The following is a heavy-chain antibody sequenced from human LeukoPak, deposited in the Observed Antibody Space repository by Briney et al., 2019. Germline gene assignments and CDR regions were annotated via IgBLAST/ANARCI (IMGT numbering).Heavy chain of an antibody. CDR3: ARVLGYYYDSRGHDY. J-gene: IGHJ4*02. CDR2: ISTSSSYI. Sequence: GGSPRLSCAASGFIFSSYNMNWVRQAPGKGLEWVSSISTSSSYIYYADSVKGRFTISRDNAKNSLYLQMNSLRGEDTAVYYCARVLGYYYDSRGHDYWGQGTLVTVSS. CDR1: GFIFSSYN. V-gene: IGHV3-21*01. D-gene: IGHD3-22*01.